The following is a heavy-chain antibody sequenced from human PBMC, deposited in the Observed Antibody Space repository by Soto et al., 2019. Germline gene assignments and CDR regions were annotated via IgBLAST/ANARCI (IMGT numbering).Heavy chain of an antibody. CDR3: ARGQFRYFDWLLGHQASWDY. CDR2: IYYSGST. V-gene: IGHV4-59*01. Sequence: SETLSLTCTVSGGSISSYYWSWIRQPPGKGLEWIGYIYYSGSTNYNPSLKSRVTISVDTSKNQFSLKLSSVTGADTAVYYCARGQFRYFDWLLGHQASWDYWGQGTLVTVSS. D-gene: IGHD3-9*01. CDR1: GGSISSYY. J-gene: IGHJ4*02.